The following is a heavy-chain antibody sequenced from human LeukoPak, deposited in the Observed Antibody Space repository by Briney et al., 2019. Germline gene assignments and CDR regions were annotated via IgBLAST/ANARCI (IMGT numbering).Heavy chain of an antibody. CDR2: INPSGGST. V-gene: IGHV1-46*01. Sequence: GASVKVSCKASGYTFTSYYMHWVRQAPGQGLEWMGIINPSGGSTSYAQKFQGRVTMTRDTSTSTVYMELGSLRSEDTAVYYCAREGPGGAGGGYGGDWFDPWGQGTLVTVSS. CDR1: GYTFTSYY. D-gene: IGHD2-8*02. J-gene: IGHJ5*02. CDR3: AREGPGGAGGGYGGDWFDP.